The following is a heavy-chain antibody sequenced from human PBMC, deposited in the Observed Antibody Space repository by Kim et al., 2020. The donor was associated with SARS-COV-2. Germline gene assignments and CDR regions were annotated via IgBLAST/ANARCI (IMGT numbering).Heavy chain of an antibody. J-gene: IGHJ4*02. CDR2: VKSKIDGGTT. D-gene: IGHD3-10*01. CDR1: GFTFNNAW. V-gene: IGHV3-15*01. CDR3: TRGYYDSGTSHNILVS. Sequence: GGSLRLSCSASGFTFNNAWMSWVRQTPEKGLEWVGRVKSKIDGGTTDYSAPVKGRFTVSRDDSKNTIYLQMNSLKTEDTAVYYCTRGYYDSGTSHNILVSWDQGTLVTVSS.